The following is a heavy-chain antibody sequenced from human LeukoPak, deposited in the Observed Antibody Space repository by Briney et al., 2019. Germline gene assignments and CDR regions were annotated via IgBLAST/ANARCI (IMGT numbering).Heavy chain of an antibody. J-gene: IGHJ6*03. V-gene: IGHV4-59*01. D-gene: IGHD6-19*01. Sequence: SETLSLTCTVSGGSISSYYWSWIRQPPGKGLEWIGYIYYSGSTNYNPSLKSRVTISVDTSKNQFSLKLSSVTAADTAVYYCARVYSSLSNDMDVWGKGTTVTVSS. CDR3: ARVYSSLSNDMDV. CDR2: IYYSGST. CDR1: GGSISSYY.